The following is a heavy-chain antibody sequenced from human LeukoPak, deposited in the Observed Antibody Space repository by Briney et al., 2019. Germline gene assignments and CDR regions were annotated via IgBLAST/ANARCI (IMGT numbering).Heavy chain of an antibody. CDR3: ARESPYYYGIDV. CDR1: GASISSGGYS. CDR2: IYHSEST. J-gene: IGHJ6*02. Sequence: SETLSLTCAVSGASISSGGYSWSWIRQPPGKGLEWIGYIYHSESTYYNPSLKSRVSISVDRSKNQFSLNLSSVTAADTAVYYCARESPYYYGIDVWGQGTTVTVSS. V-gene: IGHV4-30-2*01.